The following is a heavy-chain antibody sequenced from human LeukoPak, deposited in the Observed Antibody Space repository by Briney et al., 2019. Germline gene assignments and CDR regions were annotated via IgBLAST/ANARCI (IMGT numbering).Heavy chain of an antibody. Sequence: GGSLRLSCAASGFTFSSYWMHWVRQAPGKGLVWVSRLNSDGSSTNYADSVKGRFTISRDNAETTLHLQMNNLSAEDTAVYYCARASNRISITFDYWGQGALVTVSS. J-gene: IGHJ4*02. CDR1: GFTFSSYW. CDR3: ARASNRISITFDY. D-gene: IGHD1-14*01. V-gene: IGHV3-74*01. CDR2: LNSDGSST.